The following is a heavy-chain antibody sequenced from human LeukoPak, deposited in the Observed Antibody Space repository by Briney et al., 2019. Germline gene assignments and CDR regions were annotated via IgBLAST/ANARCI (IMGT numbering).Heavy chain of an antibody. CDR3: AKDSGGDFDY. CDR1: GFTFSSYG. D-gene: IGHD4-17*01. J-gene: IGHJ4*02. V-gene: IGHV3-30*18. Sequence: PGRSLRHSCAASGFTFSSYGMHWVRQAPGKGLEWVAVISYDGSNKYYADSVKGRFTISRDNSKNTLYLQMNSLRAEDTAVYYCAKDSGGDFDYWGQGTLVTVSS. CDR2: ISYDGSNK.